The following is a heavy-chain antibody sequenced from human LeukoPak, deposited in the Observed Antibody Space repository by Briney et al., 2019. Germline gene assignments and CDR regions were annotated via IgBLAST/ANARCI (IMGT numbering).Heavy chain of an antibody. CDR3: ARPFDMAAIVYFQH. D-gene: IGHD2-2*01. V-gene: IGHV5-51*01. J-gene: IGHJ1*01. CDR1: GYSFTSYW. Sequence: GESLKTSCQGSGYSFTSYWTGWVRQMPGKGLEWRGIIYPGDSDTRNSPSFQGEVTLSADKPIITAYLQWSALKASGTAMYYCARPFDMAAIVYFQHWGQGNLVTVSS. CDR2: IYPGDSDT.